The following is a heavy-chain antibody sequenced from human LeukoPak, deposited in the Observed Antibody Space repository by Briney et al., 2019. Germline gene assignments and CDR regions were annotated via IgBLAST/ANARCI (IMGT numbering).Heavy chain of an antibody. CDR3: AGGARRQQPFDY. D-gene: IGHD6-13*01. CDR2: IYSGGST. CDR1: EFTVSSNY. Sequence: GWSLRLSCAASEFTVSSNYMNWVRQAPGKGLEWVSVIYSGGSTYYADSVEGRFTISRDNSKNTLYLQMNSLRAEDTAVYYCAGGARRQQPFDYWGQGTLVTVSS. V-gene: IGHV3-66*01. J-gene: IGHJ4*02.